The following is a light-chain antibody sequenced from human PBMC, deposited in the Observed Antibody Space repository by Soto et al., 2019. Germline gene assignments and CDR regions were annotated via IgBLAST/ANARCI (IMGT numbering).Light chain of an antibody. CDR1: ISDVGGYND. V-gene: IGLV2-8*01. Sequence: QSALTQPPSASGSPGQSVTISCTGTISDVGGYNDVSWYQQYPGKAPKLMIYEVSKRHSGVPDRFSGSKSGKTAALTVSGLQAEDEADYYCSSYAGSNIWVFGGGTKLTVL. CDR3: SSYAGSNIWV. J-gene: IGLJ3*02. CDR2: EVS.